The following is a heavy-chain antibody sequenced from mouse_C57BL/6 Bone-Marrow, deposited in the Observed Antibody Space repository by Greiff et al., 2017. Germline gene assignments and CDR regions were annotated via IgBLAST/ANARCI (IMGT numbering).Heavy chain of an antibody. CDR1: GYTFTSYG. V-gene: IGHV1-81*01. J-gene: IGHJ3*01. CDR2: IYPRSGNT. D-gene: IGHD1-2*01. CDR3: ARGKDQRPAY. Sequence: VKLQESGAELARPGASVKLSCKASGYTFTSYGISWVKQRTGQGLEWIGEIYPRSGNTYYNEKFKGKATLTADKSSSTAYMELRSLTSEDSAVYFCARGKDQRPAYWGQGTLVTVSA.